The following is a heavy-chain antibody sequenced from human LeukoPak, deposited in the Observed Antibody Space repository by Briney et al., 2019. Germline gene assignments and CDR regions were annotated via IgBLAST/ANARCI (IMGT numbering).Heavy chain of an antibody. J-gene: IGHJ5*02. Sequence: PGGSLRLSCAASGFTFSSYGMHWVRQAPGKGLEWVAVIWYDGSNKYYADSVKGRFTISRDNSKNTLYLQMNSLRAEDTAVYYCAKGGVHYNWFDPWGLGTLVTVSS. CDR1: GFTFSSYG. CDR2: IWYDGSNK. CDR3: AKGGVHYNWFDP. V-gene: IGHV3-33*06. D-gene: IGHD1-1*01.